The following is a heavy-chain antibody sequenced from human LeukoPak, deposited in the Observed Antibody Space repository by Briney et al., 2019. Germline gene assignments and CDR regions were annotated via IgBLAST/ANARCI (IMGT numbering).Heavy chain of an antibody. D-gene: IGHD6-19*01. CDR3: ARDPRYSSGWYGEFDY. V-gene: IGHV1-69*05. CDR1: GGTFSSYA. CDR2: IIPIFGTA. Sequence: SVKVSCKASGGTFSSYAISWVRQAPGQGLEWMGRIIPIFGTANYAQKFQGRVTITTDESTSTAYMELSSLRSEDTAVCYCARDPRYSSGWYGEFDYWGQGTLVTVSS. J-gene: IGHJ4*02.